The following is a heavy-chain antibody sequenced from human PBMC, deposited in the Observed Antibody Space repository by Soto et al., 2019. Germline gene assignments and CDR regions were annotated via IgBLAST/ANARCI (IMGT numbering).Heavy chain of an antibody. D-gene: IGHD3-16*01. CDR3: ASGDGPQNLDDYIWGSYTGYYFDY. J-gene: IGHJ4*02. V-gene: IGHV1-18*01. Sequence: QVPLVQSGAEVKKPGASVKVSCQASGYTFTSYGISWVRQAPGQGLEWMGWISAYNGNTNYAQKLQGRGTMTTDTSTSTAYMELRSLRSDDTAVYYCASGDGPQNLDDYIWGSYTGYYFDYWGQGTLVTVSS. CDR1: GYTFTSYG. CDR2: ISAYNGNT.